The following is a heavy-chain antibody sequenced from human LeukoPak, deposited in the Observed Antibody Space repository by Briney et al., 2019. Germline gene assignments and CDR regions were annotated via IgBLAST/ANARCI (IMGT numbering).Heavy chain of an antibody. Sequence: GGSLRLSCAASGFTFSSYSMNWVRQAPGKGLEWVSSISSSSSYIYYADSVKGRFTISRDNAKNSLYLQMNSLRAEDTALYYCAAQKRGNYRPYYFDYWGQGTLVTVSS. CDR2: ISSSSSYI. J-gene: IGHJ4*02. V-gene: IGHV3-21*04. CDR1: GFTFSSYS. CDR3: AAQKRGNYRPYYFDY. D-gene: IGHD3-16*02.